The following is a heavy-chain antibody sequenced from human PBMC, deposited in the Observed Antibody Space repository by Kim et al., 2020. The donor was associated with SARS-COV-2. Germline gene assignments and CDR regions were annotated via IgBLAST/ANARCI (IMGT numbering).Heavy chain of an antibody. CDR1: GFTFSSYE. Sequence: GGSLRLSCAASGFTFSSYEMNWVRQAPGKGLEWVSYISSSGSTIYYADSVKGRFTISRDNAKNSLYLQMNSLRAEDTAVYYCARDWNGGYSGSYLEDYYYYYGMDVWGQGTTVTVSS. CDR3: ARDWNGGYSGSYLEDYYYYYGMDV. CDR2: ISSSGSTI. V-gene: IGHV3-48*03. D-gene: IGHD1-26*01. J-gene: IGHJ6*02.